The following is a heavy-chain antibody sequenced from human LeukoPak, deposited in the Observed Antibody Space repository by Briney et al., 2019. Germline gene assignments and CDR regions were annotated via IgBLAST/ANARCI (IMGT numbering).Heavy chain of an antibody. CDR1: GFTVSSNYM. D-gene: IGHD1-20*01. J-gene: IGHJ4*02. Sequence: GGSLRLSCAASGFTVSSNYMMHWVRPAPGKGLVWVSRIKSDGITITYADSVKGRFTISRDNAKNTLYLQMNSLRAEDTAVYYCLRDLNWSLDQWGQGTLVTVSS. V-gene: IGHV3-74*01. CDR2: IKSDGITI. CDR3: LRDLNWSLDQ.